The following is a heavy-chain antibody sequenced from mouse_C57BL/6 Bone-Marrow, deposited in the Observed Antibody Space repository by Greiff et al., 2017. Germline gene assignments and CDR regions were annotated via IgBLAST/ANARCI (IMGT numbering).Heavy chain of an antibody. CDR1: GFSLTSYA. CDR3: ARYDYDKDWYFDV. CDR2: IWTGGGT. V-gene: IGHV2-9-1*01. D-gene: IGHD2-4*01. J-gene: IGHJ1*03. Sequence: VQVVESGPGLVAPSQSLSITCTVSGFSLTSYAISWVRQPPGQGLEWLGVIWTGGGTNYNSALKSRLSISKDNSTSQVFLKMNSLQTDDTARYYCARYDYDKDWYFDVWGTGTTVTVSS.